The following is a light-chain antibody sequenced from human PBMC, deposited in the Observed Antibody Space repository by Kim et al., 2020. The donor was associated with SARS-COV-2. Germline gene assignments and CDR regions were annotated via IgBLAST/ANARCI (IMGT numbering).Light chain of an antibody. Sequence: ATINGRSSQSVLWTTDKKNYLGGYQQKPGQPPKMVIKWASARESGVPDRFSGSGSGTDFTLTISSLQAEDVAVYYCQQYYSSPITFGQGTRLEIK. CDR3: QQYYSSPIT. V-gene: IGKV4-1*01. CDR1: QSVLWTTDKKNY. CDR2: WAS. J-gene: IGKJ5*01.